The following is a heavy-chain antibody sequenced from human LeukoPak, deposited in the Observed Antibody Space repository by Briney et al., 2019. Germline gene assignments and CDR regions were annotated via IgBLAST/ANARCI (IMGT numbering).Heavy chain of an antibody. Sequence: PLETLSLTCTVSGGSFSSSTHHWGWIRQPPGKGLEWIGSVSYSGDTYYNPSLKSRVIISEDTSKNQLSLRLSSVIAADTAIYYCARRAVENYFDYWGQGTLVTVSS. J-gene: IGHJ4*02. CDR2: VSYSGDT. D-gene: IGHD5-24*01. V-gene: IGHV4-39*01. CDR1: GGSFSSSTHH. CDR3: ARRAVENYFDY.